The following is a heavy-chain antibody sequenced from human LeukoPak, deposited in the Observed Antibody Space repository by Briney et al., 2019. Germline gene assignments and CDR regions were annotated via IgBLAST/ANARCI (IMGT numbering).Heavy chain of an antibody. D-gene: IGHD6-19*01. V-gene: IGHV4-61*02. CDR3: ARDLSIAVHAFDI. CDR2: IYTSGST. Sequence: SQTLSLTCTVSGGSISSGSYYWSWIRQPAGKGLEWIGRIYTSGSTNYNPSLKSRVTISVDTSKNQFSLKLSSVTAADTAVYCCARDLSIAVHAFDIWGQGTMVTVSS. J-gene: IGHJ3*02. CDR1: GGSISSGSYY.